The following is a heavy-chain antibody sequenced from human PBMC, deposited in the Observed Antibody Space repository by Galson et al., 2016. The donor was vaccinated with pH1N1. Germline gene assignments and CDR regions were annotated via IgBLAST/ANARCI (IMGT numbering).Heavy chain of an antibody. Sequence: QAPGKGLEWVSAIIGSGGSTYYADSVKGRFTISRDNSKNTLYLQMNSLRAADTAVYYCARDGGDYGGAGQYKYFDTWGQGTLVTVSS. J-gene: IGHJ5*02. CDR3: ARDGGDYGGAGQYKYFDT. V-gene: IGHV3-23*01. CDR2: IIGSGGST. D-gene: IGHD4-23*01.